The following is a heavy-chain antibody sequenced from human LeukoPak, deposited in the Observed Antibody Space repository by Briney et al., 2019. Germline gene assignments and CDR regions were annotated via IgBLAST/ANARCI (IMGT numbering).Heavy chain of an antibody. CDR2: ISVYNGNT. CDR1: GYTFISYG. V-gene: IGHV1-18*01. CDR3: ARTLDSGTYDTFDF. Sequence: ASVKVSCKASGYTFISYGISWVRQAPGQGLEWMGWISVYNGNTNYAQKLQGRVTMTTDTSTSTAYMELRSQRSDDTAVYYCARTLDSGTYDTFDFWGQGTLVTVSS. J-gene: IGHJ4*02. D-gene: IGHD1-26*01.